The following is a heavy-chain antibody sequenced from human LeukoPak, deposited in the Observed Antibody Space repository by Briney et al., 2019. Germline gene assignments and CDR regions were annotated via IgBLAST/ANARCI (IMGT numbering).Heavy chain of an antibody. CDR1: GGSFSGYY. CDR2: INHSGST. CDR3: ARHLYLDYYYGSGSQRWRNWFDP. D-gene: IGHD3-10*01. V-gene: IGHV4-34*01. Sequence: PSETLSLTCAVYGGSFSGYYWSWIRQPPGKGLEWIGEINHSGSTNYNPSLKSRVTISVDTSKNQFSLKLSSVTAADTAVYYCARHLYLDYYYGSGSQRWRNWFDPWGQGTLVTVSS. J-gene: IGHJ5*02.